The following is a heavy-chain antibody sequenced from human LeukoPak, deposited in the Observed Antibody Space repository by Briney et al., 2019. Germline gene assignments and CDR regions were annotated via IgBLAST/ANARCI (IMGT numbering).Heavy chain of an antibody. CDR1: GFTFGSFW. D-gene: IGHD1-7*01. Sequence: GGSLRLSCAASGFTFGSFWMSWVRQTPGKGLEWVANINNDGKEKYYVDSVKGRFTISRDNAKRSLYLQMISLTVEDTSIFYCARSGTAGSVDYWGQGTLVTVSS. V-gene: IGHV3-7*01. J-gene: IGHJ4*02. CDR3: ARSGTAGSVDY. CDR2: INNDGKEK.